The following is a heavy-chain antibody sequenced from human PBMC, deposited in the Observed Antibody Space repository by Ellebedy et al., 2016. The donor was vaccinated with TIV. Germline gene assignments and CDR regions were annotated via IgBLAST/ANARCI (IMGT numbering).Heavy chain of an antibody. CDR3: ARAKNYYMDV. CDR1: GFTFSSYS. CDR2: ITSSSSSL. V-gene: IGHV3-48*04. J-gene: IGHJ6*03. Sequence: GESLKISCAASGFTFSSYSMNWVRPAPGKGLEWLSYITSSSSSLYYADSVKGRFTISRDNAKNSLSLQMDSLRAEDTAVYYCARAKNYYMDVWGKGTTVTVSS.